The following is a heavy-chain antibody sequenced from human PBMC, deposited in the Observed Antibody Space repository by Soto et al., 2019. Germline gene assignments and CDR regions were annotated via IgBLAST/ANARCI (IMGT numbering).Heavy chain of an antibody. D-gene: IGHD3-3*01. CDR2: IKQDGSEK. CDR3: ARRHDFWSGGYYFDY. Sequence: PGGSLRLSCAASGFTFSSYWMSWVRQAPGKGLEWVANIKQDGSEKYYVDSVKGRFTISRDNAKNSLYLQMNSLRAEDTAVYYCARRHDFWSGGYYFDYWGQGTLVTVSS. CDR1: GFTFSSYW. J-gene: IGHJ4*02. V-gene: IGHV3-7*01.